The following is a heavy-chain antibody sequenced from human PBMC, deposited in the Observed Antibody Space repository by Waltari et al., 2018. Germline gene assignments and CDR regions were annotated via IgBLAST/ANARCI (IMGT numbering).Heavy chain of an antibody. Sequence: QVQLQESGPGLVKPSQTLSLTCTVSGGSIDSGSYYWSWIRQPAGKGLEWIGRIYTSGSTNYNTALKSRVTISVDTAKNQFSLNLSSVTAADTAVYYCARGPLLSKVDYWGQGTLVTVSS. V-gene: IGHV4-61*02. J-gene: IGHJ4*02. CDR3: ARGPLLSKVDY. CDR2: IYTSGST. D-gene: IGHD1-26*01. CDR1: GGSIDSGSYY.